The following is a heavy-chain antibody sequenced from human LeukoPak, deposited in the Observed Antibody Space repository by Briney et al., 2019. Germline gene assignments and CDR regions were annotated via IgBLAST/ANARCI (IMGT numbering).Heavy chain of an antibody. J-gene: IGHJ3*01. CDR1: GFTLSSYW. D-gene: IGHD3-22*01. Sequence: GGSLTLSCAASGFTLSSYWMSWVRQAPGKGREWVANIKQDGSEKYYEDSVKGRFTISRDNAKNSLYLQMNSLRAEDTAVYYCAREGPAPYYYDSSGYPLWGQGTMVTVSS. CDR3: AREGPAPYYYDSSGYPL. V-gene: IGHV3-7*01. CDR2: IKQDGSEK.